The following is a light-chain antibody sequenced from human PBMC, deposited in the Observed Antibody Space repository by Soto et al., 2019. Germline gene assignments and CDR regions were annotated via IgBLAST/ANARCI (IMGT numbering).Light chain of an antibody. CDR1: QSVRSD. Sequence: EIVMTQSPSTLPVSPAERATLSCRASQSVRSDLAWYQQKPGQSPRLLIYGASTRAADTPARFSGSGSETDFTLTISSLQSEDFAVYYCQQHSRWPITFGGGTKVDTK. V-gene: IGKV3D-15*01. J-gene: IGKJ4*01. CDR2: GAS. CDR3: QQHSRWPIT.